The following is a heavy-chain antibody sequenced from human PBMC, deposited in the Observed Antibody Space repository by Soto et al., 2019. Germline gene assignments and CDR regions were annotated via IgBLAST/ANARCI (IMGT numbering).Heavy chain of an antibody. J-gene: IGHJ6*02. CDR2: ISYDGSNK. Sequence: QVQLVESGGGVVQPGRSLRLSCAASGFTFSSYGMHWVRQAPGKGLEWVAVISYDGSNKYYADSVKGRFTISRDNSKNTLYLQMNSLRSEDTAVYYCAKEGPTRYYDILTGYYPYYYGMDVWGQGTTVTVSS. V-gene: IGHV3-30*18. D-gene: IGHD3-9*01. CDR3: AKEGPTRYYDILTGYYPYYYGMDV. CDR1: GFTFSSYG.